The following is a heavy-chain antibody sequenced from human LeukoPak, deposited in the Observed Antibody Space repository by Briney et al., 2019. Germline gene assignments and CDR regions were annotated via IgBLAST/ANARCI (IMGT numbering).Heavy chain of an antibody. V-gene: IGHV3-23*01. CDR1: GFTFSHYA. J-gene: IGHJ4*02. CDR2: ISGSGGST. Sequence: GGSLRIFCAASGFTFSHYAKNWVRQAPGKGLEVGSAISGSGGSTYYADSVKGRLTISRDNSKNTLYLQMNSLRAEDTAVYYCAKCGYSYGYSDYWGQGTLVTVSS. CDR3: AKCGYSYGYSDY. D-gene: IGHD5-18*01.